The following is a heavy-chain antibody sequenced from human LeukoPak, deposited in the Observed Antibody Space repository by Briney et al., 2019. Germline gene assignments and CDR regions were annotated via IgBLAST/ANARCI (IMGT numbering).Heavy chain of an antibody. CDR1: GGSFSGYY. V-gene: IGHV4-34*01. Sequence: PSETLSLTCAVYGGSFSGYYWSWIRQPPGKGLEWIGEIKHSGSTNYNPSLKSRVTISVDTSKNQFSLKLSSVTAADTAVYYCARAYFDWSRRYNWFDPWGQGTLVTVSS. CDR3: ARAYFDWSRRYNWFDP. J-gene: IGHJ5*02. D-gene: IGHD3-9*01. CDR2: IKHSGST.